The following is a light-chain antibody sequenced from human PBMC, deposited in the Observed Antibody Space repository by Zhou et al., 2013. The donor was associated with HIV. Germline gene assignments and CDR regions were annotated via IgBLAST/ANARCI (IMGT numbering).Light chain of an antibody. CDR1: NSNIGIGYD. J-gene: IGLJ1*01. V-gene: IGLV1-40*01. CDR2: GDT. Sequence: QSVLTQPPSVSGAPGQRIILSCTGSNSNIGIGYDVHWYQQVPGTAPKLLIFGDTNRPSGIPDRFSGSKFDSSASLAITGLRAEDEADYYCQSFDNDLNTYVFGTGTKVIVL. CDR3: QSFDNDLNTYV.